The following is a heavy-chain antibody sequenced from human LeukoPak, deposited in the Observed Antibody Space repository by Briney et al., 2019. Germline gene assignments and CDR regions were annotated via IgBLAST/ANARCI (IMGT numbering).Heavy chain of an antibody. CDR2: IYTSGST. Sequence: GGSLRLSCAASGFTVSSNYMSWVRQAPGKGLEWVSVIYTSGSTYYADSVKGRFTISRDNSKNTLYLQMTSLRAEDTAIYYCARESSSGWDYWGQGTLVTVSS. V-gene: IGHV3-53*01. CDR1: GFTVSSNY. J-gene: IGHJ4*02. D-gene: IGHD6-19*01. CDR3: ARESSSGWDY.